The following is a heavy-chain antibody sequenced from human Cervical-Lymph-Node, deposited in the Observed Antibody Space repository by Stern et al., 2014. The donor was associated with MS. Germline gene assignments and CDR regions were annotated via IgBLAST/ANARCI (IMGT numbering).Heavy chain of an antibody. V-gene: IGHV3-74*01. CDR1: GFTFSTYW. CDR2: INRDGIYT. Sequence: VQLVQSGGGLVQPGGSLRLSCAASGFTFSTYWMHWVRQAPGKGLVWVSSINRDGIYTSYADSVKGRFTISRDNAKNTLHLQMNSLRAEDTALYYCVRDLDGGAHFDNWGQGALVTVSS. D-gene: IGHD3-16*01. CDR3: VRDLDGGAHFDN. J-gene: IGHJ4*02.